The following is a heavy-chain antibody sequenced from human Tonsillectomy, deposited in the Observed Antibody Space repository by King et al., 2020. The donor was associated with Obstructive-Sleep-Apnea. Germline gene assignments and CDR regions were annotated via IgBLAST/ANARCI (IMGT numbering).Heavy chain of an antibody. CDR3: ARDSPRLRAFDY. CDR1: GGSISSGGYY. D-gene: IGHD4-17*01. J-gene: IGHJ4*02. Sequence: QLQESGPGLVKPSQTLSLTCTVSGGSISSGGYYWSWIRQHPGKGLEWIGYIYYSGSTHYNPSLKSRVTISVDTSKNQVSLKLSSVTAADTAVYYCARDSPRLRAFDYWGQGTLVTVSS. V-gene: IGHV4-31*03. CDR2: IYYSGST.